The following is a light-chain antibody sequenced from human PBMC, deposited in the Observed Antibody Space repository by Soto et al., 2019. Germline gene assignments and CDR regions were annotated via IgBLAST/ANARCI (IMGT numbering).Light chain of an antibody. CDR3: QQSYSTLYT. Sequence: DIQMTQSPSSLSASVGDRVTITRRASQSISSYLIWYQQKPGKAPKLLIYAASSLQSGVPSRFSGSGSGTDFTLTISSLQPEDFATYYCQQSYSTLYTFGQGTKLEIK. J-gene: IGKJ2*01. V-gene: IGKV1-39*01. CDR2: AAS. CDR1: QSISSY.